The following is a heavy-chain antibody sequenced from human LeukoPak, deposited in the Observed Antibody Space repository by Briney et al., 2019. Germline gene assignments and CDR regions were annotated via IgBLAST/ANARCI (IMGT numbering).Heavy chain of an antibody. CDR3: ARGEAAGDYFDY. V-gene: IGHV1-3*01. J-gene: IGHJ4*02. D-gene: IGHD6-13*01. CDR2: INAGNGNT. Sequence: ASVKVSCKASGYTFTSYAMHWVRQAPRQRLEWMGWINAGNGNTKYSQKFQGRVTITRDTSASTAYMELSSLRSEDTAVYYCARGEAAGDYFDYWGQGTLVTVSS. CDR1: GYTFTSYA.